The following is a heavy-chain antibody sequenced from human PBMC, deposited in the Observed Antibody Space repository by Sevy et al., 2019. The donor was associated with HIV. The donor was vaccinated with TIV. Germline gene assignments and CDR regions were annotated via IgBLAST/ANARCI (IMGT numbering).Heavy chain of an antibody. V-gene: IGHV3-72*01. D-gene: IGHD6-13*01. J-gene: IGHJ4*02. CDR1: GFTFSDHY. CDR2: TRNKADSYTT. Sequence: GESLKISCAASGFTFSDHYMEWVRQAPGKGLEWVGRTRNKADSYTTEYAAYVKGRFTISRDDSKNSLYLQMNSLKTEDTALYYCATHAGLAAAGRVFDYWGQGTLVTVSS. CDR3: ATHAGLAAAGRVFDY.